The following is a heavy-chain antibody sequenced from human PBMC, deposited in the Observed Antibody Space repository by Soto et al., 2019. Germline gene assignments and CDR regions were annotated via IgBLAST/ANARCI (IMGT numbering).Heavy chain of an antibody. CDR3: ARDRATRVTTRIDY. Sequence: ASLKVSCKASGYTFTSYGISWVRQAPGQGLEWMGWISAYNGNTNYAQKLQGRVTMTTDTSTSTAYMELRSLRSDDTAVYYCARDRATRVTTRIDYWGQGTLVTVSS. CDR1: GYTFTSYG. V-gene: IGHV1-18*01. J-gene: IGHJ4*02. CDR2: ISAYNGNT. D-gene: IGHD4-17*01.